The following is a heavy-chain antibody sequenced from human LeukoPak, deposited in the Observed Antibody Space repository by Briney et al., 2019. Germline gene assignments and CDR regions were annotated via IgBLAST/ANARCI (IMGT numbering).Heavy chain of an antibody. CDR3: ARYYYGSGNHDY. D-gene: IGHD3-10*01. J-gene: IGHJ4*02. CDR1: GGSISSGDYY. Sequence: PSETLSLTCTVSGGSISSGDYYWSWIRQHPGKGLEWIGYIYYSGSTYYNPSLKSRVTISVDTSKNQFSLKLSSVTAADTAVYYCARYYYGSGNHDYWGQGTLVTVSS. V-gene: IGHV4-30-4*01. CDR2: IYYSGST.